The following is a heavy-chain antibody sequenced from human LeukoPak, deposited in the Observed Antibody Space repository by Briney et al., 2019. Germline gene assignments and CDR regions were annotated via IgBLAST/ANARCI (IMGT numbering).Heavy chain of an antibody. D-gene: IGHD1-1*01. V-gene: IGHV1-2*02. CDR3: ARVGAFDTTGTSFDY. CDR2: INPYSSAS. J-gene: IGHJ4*02. Sequence: ASVKVSCKASGYTFTDYYMHWVRQAPGQGLEWMGWINPYSSASNYAQKFQGRVTMTRDPSISTAHMELSRLTSDDTAVYYCARVGAFDTTGTSFDYWGQGTLVTVSS. CDR1: GYTFTDYY.